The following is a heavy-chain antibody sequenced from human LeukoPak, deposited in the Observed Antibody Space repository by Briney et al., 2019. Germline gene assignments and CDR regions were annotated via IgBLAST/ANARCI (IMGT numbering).Heavy chain of an antibody. CDR2: ITLDGSDS. CDR1: GFPFSSYW. Sequence: GGSLRLSCAASGFPFSSYWMAWVRQAPGRGLEWVATITLDGSDSYYVDSVKGRFTVSRDNAKNSLYLQMNSLRVEDTAVFYCTTENWYVFENWGQGSLVTVSS. V-gene: IGHV3-7*04. D-gene: IGHD1-1*01. CDR3: TTENWYVFEN. J-gene: IGHJ4*02.